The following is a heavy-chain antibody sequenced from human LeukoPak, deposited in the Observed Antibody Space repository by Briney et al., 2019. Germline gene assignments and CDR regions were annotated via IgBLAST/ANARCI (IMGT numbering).Heavy chain of an antibody. V-gene: IGHV3-53*01. Sequence: GGSLRLSCTVSGFTVSSNSMSWVRQAPGKGLEWVSFIYSDNTHYSDSVKGRFTISRDNSKNTLYLQMNSLRAEDTAVYYCARSAGFVLFDHWGQGTLVTVSS. D-gene: IGHD3-16*01. J-gene: IGHJ4*02. CDR3: ARSAGFVLFDH. CDR2: IYSDNT. CDR1: GFTVSSNS.